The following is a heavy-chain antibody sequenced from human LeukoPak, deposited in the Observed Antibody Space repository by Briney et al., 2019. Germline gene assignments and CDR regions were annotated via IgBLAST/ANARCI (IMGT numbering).Heavy chain of an antibody. CDR1: GGSISSYY. V-gene: IGHV4-59*01. Sequence: PSETLSLTCTVSGGSISSYYWSWIRQPPGKGLEWIGYIYYSGSTNYNPSLKSRVTISVDTSKNQFSLKLSSVTAADTAVYYCARPGYGSSWYYFDYWGQGTLVTVSS. J-gene: IGHJ4*02. D-gene: IGHD6-13*01. CDR2: IYYSGST. CDR3: ARPGYGSSWYYFDY.